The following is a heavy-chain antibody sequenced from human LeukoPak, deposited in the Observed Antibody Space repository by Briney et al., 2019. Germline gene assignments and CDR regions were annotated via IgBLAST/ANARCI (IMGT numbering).Heavy chain of an antibody. Sequence: SETLSLTCIVSGGSISSGSYYWSWIRQPAGKGLEWIGRIYTSGSTNYNPSLKSRVTISVDTSKNQFSLKLSSVTAADTAVYYCARADYGNYQPSGYWGQGTLVTVSS. CDR3: ARADYGNYQPSGY. V-gene: IGHV4-61*02. CDR1: GGSISSGSYY. CDR2: IYTSGST. J-gene: IGHJ4*02. D-gene: IGHD4-11*01.